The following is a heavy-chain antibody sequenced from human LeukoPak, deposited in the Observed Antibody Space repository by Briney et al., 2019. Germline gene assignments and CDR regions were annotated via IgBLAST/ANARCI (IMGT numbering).Heavy chain of an antibody. J-gene: IGHJ3*02. V-gene: IGHV3-33*01. D-gene: IGHD2-15*01. CDR1: GFSFSSYL. Sequence: GTSLRLSCAASGFSFSSYLMHWVRQAPGKGLEWVALIGFDVSRKYYGDSVKGRFTISRDNSKNTLYLQMNSLSDEDTAVYFCARERLENCHDDSCPDAFDIRGQGTMVTVSS. CDR2: IGFDVSRK. CDR3: ARERLENCHDDSCPDAFDI.